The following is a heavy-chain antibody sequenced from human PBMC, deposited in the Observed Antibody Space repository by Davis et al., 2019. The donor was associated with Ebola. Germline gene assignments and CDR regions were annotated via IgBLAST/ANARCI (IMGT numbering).Heavy chain of an antibody. D-gene: IGHD6-19*01. Sequence: PGGSLRLSCAASGFTVSSNYMSWVRQAPGKGLEWVSVIYSGGSTYYADSVKGRFTISRDNSKNSLYLQMNSLRTEDTALYYCAKDAAPYSSGWYYFDYWGQGTLVTVSS. CDR2: IYSGGST. J-gene: IGHJ4*02. CDR3: AKDAAPYSSGWYYFDY. V-gene: IGHV3-53*05. CDR1: GFTVSSNY.